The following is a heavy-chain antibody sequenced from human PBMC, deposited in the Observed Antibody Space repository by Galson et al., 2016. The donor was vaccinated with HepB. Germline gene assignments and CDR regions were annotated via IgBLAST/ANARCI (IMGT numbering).Heavy chain of an antibody. CDR3: AKERLVRRIFDH. J-gene: IGHJ4*02. V-gene: IGHV3-23*01. Sequence: SLRLSCAASGFAFSNFGLSWVRQAPGKGLEWVASISTRRTTYYSASVQGRFTISRDNSNNTLYLQMNGLRAEDTAVYYCAKERLVRRIFDHWGQGTLLTVSS. D-gene: IGHD1-1*01. CDR2: ISTRRTT. CDR1: GFAFSNFG.